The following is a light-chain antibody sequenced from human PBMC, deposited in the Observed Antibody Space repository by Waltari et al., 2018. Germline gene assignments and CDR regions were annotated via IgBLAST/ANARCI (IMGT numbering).Light chain of an antibody. CDR1: NSDVGSYNL. CDR2: EVN. CDR3: CSYAGSSTWV. Sequence: QSALTQPASVSGSPGQSITISCTGANSDVGSYNLVSWYQQHPGKAPKLMIYEVNKRPSGVSNRFSGSKSGNTASLTISGLQAEDEADYYCCSYAGSSTWVFGGGTKLTVL. V-gene: IGLV2-23*02. J-gene: IGLJ3*02.